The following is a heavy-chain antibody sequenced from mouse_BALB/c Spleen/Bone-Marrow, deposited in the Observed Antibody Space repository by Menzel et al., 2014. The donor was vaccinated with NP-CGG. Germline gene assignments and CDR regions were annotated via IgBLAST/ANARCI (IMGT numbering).Heavy chain of an antibody. CDR1: GCTFTSYW. CDR2: IYPSDSYT. Sequence: QVQLQQSGAELVRPGASVKLSCKASGCTFTSYWINWVKQRPGQGLEWIGNIYPSDSYTNYNQKFKDKATLTVDKSSSTAYMQLSSPTSEDSAVYYCTLLSPMDYWGQGTSVTVSS. CDR3: TLLSPMDY. D-gene: IGHD2-1*01. J-gene: IGHJ4*01. V-gene: IGHV1-69*02.